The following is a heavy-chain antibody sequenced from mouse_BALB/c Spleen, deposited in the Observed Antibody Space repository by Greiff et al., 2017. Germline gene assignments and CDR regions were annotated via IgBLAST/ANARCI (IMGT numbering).Heavy chain of an antibody. CDR3: TRYYGSSYGNYAMDY. J-gene: IGHJ4*01. D-gene: IGHD1-1*01. CDR1: GYTFTSYW. V-gene: IGHV1-69*02. Sequence: QVQLQQPGAELVRPGASVKLSCKASGYTFTSYWINWVKQRPGQGLEWIGNIYPSDSYTNYNQKFKDKATLTVDKSSSTAYMQLSSPTSEDSAVYYCTRYYGSSYGNYAMDYWGQGTSVTVSS. CDR2: IYPSDSYT.